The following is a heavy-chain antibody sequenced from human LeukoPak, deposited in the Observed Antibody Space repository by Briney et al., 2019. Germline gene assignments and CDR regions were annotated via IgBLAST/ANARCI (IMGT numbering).Heavy chain of an antibody. D-gene: IGHD3-22*01. V-gene: IGHV3-30*18. J-gene: IGHJ3*02. CDR3: AKDRHYYDSSGYLDASDI. CDR1: GFTFSSYG. CDR2: ISYDGSNK. Sequence: GGSLRLSCAASGFTFSSYGMHWVRQAPGKGLEWVAVISYDGSNKYYADSVKGRFTISRDNSKNTLYLQMNSLRAEDTAVYYCAKDRHYYDSSGYLDASDIWGQGTMVTVSS.